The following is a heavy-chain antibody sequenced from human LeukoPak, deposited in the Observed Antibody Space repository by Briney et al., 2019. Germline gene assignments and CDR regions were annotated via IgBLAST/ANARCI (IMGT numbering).Heavy chain of an antibody. Sequence: SETLSLTCTVPGGSISSSGYYWGWIRQPPGKGLEWIGSIYYSGSTYYNPSLKSRVTISVDTSKNQFSLKLSSVTAADTAVYYCASGPYYYDSGGYSAVWAEYWGQGTLVTVSS. J-gene: IGHJ4*02. CDR1: GGSISSSGYY. D-gene: IGHD3-22*01. V-gene: IGHV4-39*01. CDR3: ASGPYYYDSGGYSAVWAEY. CDR2: IYYSGST.